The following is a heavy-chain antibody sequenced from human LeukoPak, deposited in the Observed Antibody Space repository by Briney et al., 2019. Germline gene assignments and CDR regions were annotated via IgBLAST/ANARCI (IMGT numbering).Heavy chain of an antibody. CDR2: INPNSGGT. CDR1: GYTFTGYC. Sequence: ASVKVSCKASGYTFTGYCMHWVRQAPGQGLEWMGWINPNSGGTNYAQKFQGRVTMTRDTSISTAYMELSRLRSDDTAVYYCARGTGYGSGSYPLGIDYWGQGTLVTVSS. V-gene: IGHV1-2*02. CDR3: ARGTGYGSGSYPLGIDY. D-gene: IGHD3-10*01. J-gene: IGHJ4*02.